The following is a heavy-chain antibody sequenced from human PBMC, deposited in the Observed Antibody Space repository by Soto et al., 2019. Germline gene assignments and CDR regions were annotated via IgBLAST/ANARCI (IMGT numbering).Heavy chain of an antibody. J-gene: IGHJ4*02. CDR2: ISYDGSNK. D-gene: IGHD1-26*01. CDR1: GFTFSSYG. Sequence: GGSLRLSCAASGFTFSSYGMHWVRQAPGKGLEWVAVISYDGSNKYYADSVKGRFTISRDNSKNTLYLQMNSLRAEDTAVYYCAKDRGSYYYDYWGQGTLVTV. V-gene: IGHV3-30*18. CDR3: AKDRGSYYYDY.